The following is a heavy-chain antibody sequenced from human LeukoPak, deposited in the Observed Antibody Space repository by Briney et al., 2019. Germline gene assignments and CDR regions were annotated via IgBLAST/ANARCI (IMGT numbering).Heavy chain of an antibody. J-gene: IGHJ4*02. CDR1: GGTFSSYA. V-gene: IGHV1-69*04. CDR3: ARVPSIAAAGTDFDY. CDR2: IIPILGIA. D-gene: IGHD6-13*01. Sequence: SVKVSCKASGGTFSSYAISWVRQAPGQGLEWMGRIIPILGIANYAQKFQGRVTMTRNTSISTAYMELSSLRSEDTAVYYCARVPSIAAAGTDFDYWGQGTLVTVSS.